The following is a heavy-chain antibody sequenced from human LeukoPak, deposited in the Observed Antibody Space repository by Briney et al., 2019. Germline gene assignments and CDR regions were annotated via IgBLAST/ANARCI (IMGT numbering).Heavy chain of an antibody. Sequence: SETLPLTCAVYGGSFSGYYWSWIRQPPGKGLEWIGEMNHSGSTNYNPSLKSRVTISVDTSKNQFSLKLRSVTAADTAVYYCAKIAVAYGMDVWGQGTRSPSP. CDR3: AKIAVAYGMDV. D-gene: IGHD6-19*01. CDR1: GGSFSGYY. CDR2: MNHSGST. V-gene: IGHV4-34*01. J-gene: IGHJ6*02.